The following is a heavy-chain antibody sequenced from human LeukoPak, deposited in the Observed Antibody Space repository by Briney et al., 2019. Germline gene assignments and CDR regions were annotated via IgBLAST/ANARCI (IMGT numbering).Heavy chain of an antibody. D-gene: IGHD2-2*01. CDR3: ARHELVPAAIFDAFDI. J-gene: IGHJ3*02. CDR1: GGSISSGDYY. CDR2: IYHSGST. Sequence: ASQTLSLTCTVSGGSISSGDYYWRWIRQPPGKGLEWIGSIYHSGSTYYNPSLKSRVTISVDTSKNQFSLKLSSVTAADTAVYYCARHELVPAAIFDAFDIWGQGTMVTVSS. V-gene: IGHV4-30-2*03.